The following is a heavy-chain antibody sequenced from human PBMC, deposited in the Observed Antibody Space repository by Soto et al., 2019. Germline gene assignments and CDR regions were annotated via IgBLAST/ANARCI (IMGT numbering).Heavy chain of an antibody. Sequence: PGGSLRRSCTTSGFLFNTYAMHWVRQAPGKGLDWVAVMSHDGKNTYYADSVKGRFTISRDNSKNTLYLQMNSLRTDDTAVYYCARPGSGYDVLTGHYFYYFHAMDVWGQGTTVTFSS. CDR3: ARPGSGYDVLTGHYFYYFHAMDV. D-gene: IGHD3-9*01. CDR1: GFLFNTYA. CDR2: MSHDGKNT. J-gene: IGHJ6*02. V-gene: IGHV3-30*04.